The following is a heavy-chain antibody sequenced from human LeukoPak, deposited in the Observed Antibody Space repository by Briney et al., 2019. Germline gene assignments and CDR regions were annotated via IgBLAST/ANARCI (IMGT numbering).Heavy chain of an antibody. Sequence: KPSETLSLTCAVDGGSFSGYYWSCIRQPPGKGLDWIGEINHSGSTNYNPSLKSRVTISVDTSKNQFSLKLSSVTAADTAVYYCARLVRGTNWFDPWGQGTLVTVSS. V-gene: IGHV4-34*01. D-gene: IGHD3-10*01. CDR1: GGSFSGYY. CDR3: ARLVRGTNWFDP. J-gene: IGHJ5*02. CDR2: INHSGST.